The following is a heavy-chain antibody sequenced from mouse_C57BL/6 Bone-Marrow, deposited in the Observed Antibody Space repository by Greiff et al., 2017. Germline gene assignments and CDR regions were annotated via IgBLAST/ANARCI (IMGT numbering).Heavy chain of an antibody. CDR2: IRNKANNHAT. CDR3: TRGALPYYYAMDY. V-gene: IGHV6-6*01. Sequence: EVQLQESGGGLVQPGGSMKLSCAASGFTFSDAWMDWVRQSPEKGLEWVAEIRNKANNHATYYAESVKGRLTISRDDSNSSVYLQMNSLRAEDTGIYYCTRGALPYYYAMDYWGQGTSVTVSS. CDR1: GFTFSDAW. J-gene: IGHJ4*01.